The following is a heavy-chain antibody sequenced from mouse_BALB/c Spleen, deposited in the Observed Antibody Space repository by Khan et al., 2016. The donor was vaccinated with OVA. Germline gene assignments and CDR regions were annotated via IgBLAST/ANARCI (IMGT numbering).Heavy chain of an antibody. CDR2: ISYGGNT. CDR3: ARVSLRPLAMDF. J-gene: IGHJ4*01. Sequence: EVQLQESGPSLVKPSQTLSLTCSVTGDSITSGYWNWIRKFPGNKLEYMGYISYGGNTYYNPSLKSRISIPRDTSTNHYSLQLNSVTTEDTATYYCARVSLRPLAMDFWGQGTSVTVSS. D-gene: IGHD1-2*01. V-gene: IGHV3-8*02. CDR1: GDSITSGY.